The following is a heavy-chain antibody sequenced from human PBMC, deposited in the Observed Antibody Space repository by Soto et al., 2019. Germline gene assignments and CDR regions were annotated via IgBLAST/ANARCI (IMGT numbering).Heavy chain of an antibody. Sequence: QVQLVQSGAEVKKPGASVKVSCKASGYTFTSXXXXXXXXXXGQGLEWMGWISAYNGNTNYAQKLQGRVTMTTDTXXXXXXXXXXXXXXXXXXXYYCARDAPPEDYWGQGTLVTVSS. V-gene: IGHV1-18*01. CDR1: GYTFTSXX. J-gene: IGHJ4*02. CDR3: ARDAPPEDY. CDR2: ISAYNGNT. D-gene: IGHD3-10*01.